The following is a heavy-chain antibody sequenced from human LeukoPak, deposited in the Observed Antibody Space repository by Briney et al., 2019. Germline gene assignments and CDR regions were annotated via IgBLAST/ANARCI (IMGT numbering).Heavy chain of an antibody. V-gene: IGHV4-34*01. CDR2: INHSGTT. CDR1: GGSFSAYY. D-gene: IGHD3-9*01. Sequence: SETLSLTCAVSGGSFSAYYWNWIRQPPGRGLEWIGEINHSGTTNYNPSLKSRVTISIDTSKNQFSLKLTSVTAADTAVYYCARGYHDILTGYYNPWYFDYWGQGTLVTVSS. J-gene: IGHJ4*02. CDR3: ARGYHDILTGYYNPWYFDY.